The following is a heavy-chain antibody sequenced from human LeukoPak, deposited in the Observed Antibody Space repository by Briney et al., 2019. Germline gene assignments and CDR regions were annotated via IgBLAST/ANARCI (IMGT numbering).Heavy chain of an antibody. J-gene: IGHJ5*02. CDR3: ARDYDRWNNDCFDP. CDR2: VGAYDGDT. Sequence: ASVKVSCKASGYTFTNYGISWVRPAPGQGLEWIGWVGAYDGDTNYAEKVQGRVTMTTDTSTSTAYLELRSLRSDDTAVYYCARDYDRWNNDCFDPWGQGTLVIVSS. V-gene: IGHV1-18*01. CDR1: GYTFTNYG. D-gene: IGHD1/OR15-1a*01.